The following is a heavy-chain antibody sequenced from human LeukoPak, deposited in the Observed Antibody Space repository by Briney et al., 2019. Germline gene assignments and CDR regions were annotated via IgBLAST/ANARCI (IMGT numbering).Heavy chain of an antibody. CDR3: ARVVRYSYGHRGCFFDY. D-gene: IGHD5-18*01. CDR1: GGSISSGDYY. CDR2: IYYSGST. V-gene: IGHV4-30-4*08. Sequence: TLSLTCTVSGGSISSGDYYWSWIRQPPGKGLEWIGYIYYSGSTYYNPSLKSRVTISVDTSKNQFSLKLSSVTAADTAVYYCARVVRYSYGHRGCFFDYWGQGTLVTVSS. J-gene: IGHJ4*02.